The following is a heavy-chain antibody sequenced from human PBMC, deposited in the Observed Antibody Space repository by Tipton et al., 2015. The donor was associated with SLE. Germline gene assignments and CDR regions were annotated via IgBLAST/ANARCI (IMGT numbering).Heavy chain of an antibody. Sequence: SLRLSCAASGFTFSSYGMHWVRQAPGKGLEWVAVISYDGSNKYYADSVKGRFTISRDNSKNTLYLQMNSLRAEDTAVYYCAKDRPYYYDSSGYYDTFWYWGQGTLVTVSS. CDR2: ISYDGSNK. CDR1: GFTFSSYG. J-gene: IGHJ4*02. V-gene: IGHV3-30*18. CDR3: AKDRPYYYDSSGYYDTFWY. D-gene: IGHD3-22*01.